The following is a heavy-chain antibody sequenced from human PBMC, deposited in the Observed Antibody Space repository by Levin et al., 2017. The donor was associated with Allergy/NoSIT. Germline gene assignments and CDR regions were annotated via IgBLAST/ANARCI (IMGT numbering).Heavy chain of an antibody. Sequence: SGGSLRLSCAASGFNFNDYAMHWVRQVPGKGLEWVSGISWNSGSVYYADSVKGRFTISRDNAKNSLYLQMNSLRAEDTAFYYCAKIKWPGHGSIAAIPLDYWGQGTLVTVSS. CDR3: AKIKWPGHGSIAAIPLDY. CDR1: GFNFNDYA. D-gene: IGHD2-21*01. V-gene: IGHV3-9*01. CDR2: ISWNSGSV. J-gene: IGHJ4*02.